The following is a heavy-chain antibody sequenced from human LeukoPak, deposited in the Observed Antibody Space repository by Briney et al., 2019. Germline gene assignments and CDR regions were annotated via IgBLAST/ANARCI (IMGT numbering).Heavy chain of an antibody. J-gene: IGHJ4*02. V-gene: IGHV1-3*01. CDR1: GYTFTSYA. Sequence: ASVKVSCKASGYTFTSYAMHWVRQAPGQRLEWRGWINAGNGNTKYSKKFQGRVTITRDTSASTAYMELSSLRSEDTAVYYCARGSTGTPGYWGQGTLVTVSA. CDR3: ARGSTGTPGY. CDR2: INAGNGNT. D-gene: IGHD1-1*01.